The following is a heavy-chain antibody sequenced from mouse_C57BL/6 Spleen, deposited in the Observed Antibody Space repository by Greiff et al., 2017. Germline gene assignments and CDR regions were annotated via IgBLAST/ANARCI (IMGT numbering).Heavy chain of an antibody. CDR1: GFTFSSYG. CDR2: ISSGGSYT. Sequence: EVKLVESGGDLVKPGGSLKLSCAASGFTFSSYGMSWVRQTPDKRLEWVATISSGGSYTYYPDSVKGRFTISRDNAKNTLYLQMSSLKSEDTAMYYCVRRGLRDTYFDYWGQGTTLTVSS. V-gene: IGHV5-6*01. J-gene: IGHJ2*01. D-gene: IGHD2-4*01. CDR3: VRRGLRDTYFDY.